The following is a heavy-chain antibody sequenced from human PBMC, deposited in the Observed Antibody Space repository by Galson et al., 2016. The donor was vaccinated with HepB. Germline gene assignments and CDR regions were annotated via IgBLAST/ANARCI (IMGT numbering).Heavy chain of an antibody. CDR2: IRDDGSDK. D-gene: IGHD2-15*01. Sequence: SLRLSCAASGFTFSKHWMTWVRQAPGKGPEWVANIRDDGSDKYYVDSVKGRFTISRDNAKNSLYLQMNSLRAEDTAVYYCARDVLGYSGEGFDYWGQGSLVTVSS. CDR1: GFTFSKHW. V-gene: IGHV3-7*03. CDR3: ARDVLGYSGEGFDY. J-gene: IGHJ4*02.